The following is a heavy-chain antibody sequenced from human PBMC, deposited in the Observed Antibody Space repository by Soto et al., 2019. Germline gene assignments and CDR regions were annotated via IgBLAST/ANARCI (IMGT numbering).Heavy chain of an antibody. CDR3: ARDNCISTSCYSYYYYGMDV. D-gene: IGHD2-2*01. V-gene: IGHV3-30*03. J-gene: IGHJ6*02. CDR2: ISYDGSNK. Sequence: QVQLVESGGGVVQPGRSLRLSCAASGFTFSSFGMHWVRQAPGKGLEWVAVISYDGSNKYYSDSVKGRFTISRDNSKNTLFLKMNSLRAEDTAVYYCARDNCISTSCYSYYYYGMDVWGQGTTVTVSS. CDR1: GFTFSSFG.